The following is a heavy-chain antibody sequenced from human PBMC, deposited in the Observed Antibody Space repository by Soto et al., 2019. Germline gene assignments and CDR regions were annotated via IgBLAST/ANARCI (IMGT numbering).Heavy chain of an antibody. CDR1: GFTFSSYA. V-gene: IGHV3-30-3*01. D-gene: IGHD3-3*01. CDR3: ATDKRDLRFLEWSYYFDF. Sequence: QVQLVESGGGVVQRGRSLRLSCAASGFTFSSYAMHWVRQAPGKGLEWVAVISYDGSNKYYADSVKGRFTISRDNSKNTLYLQMNSLRAEDAAVYYCATDKRDLRFLEWSYYFDFWGQGTLVTVSS. CDR2: ISYDGSNK. J-gene: IGHJ4*02.